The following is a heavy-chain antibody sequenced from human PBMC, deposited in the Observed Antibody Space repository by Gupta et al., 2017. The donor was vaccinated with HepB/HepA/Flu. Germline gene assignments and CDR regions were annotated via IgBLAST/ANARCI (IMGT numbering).Heavy chain of an antibody. J-gene: IGHJ2*01. CDR1: GFIFINYN. CDR3: VKDSDDYGWYFDL. Sequence: EVQLVESGGGLVQPGQSLRLSCPASGFIFINYNMNWVRQAPGKGLEWISSISGSTGRIVYADFVKGRFTISRDNAKNSLYLQMNSLRDDDTALYYCVKDSDDYGWYFDLWGRGTLVTVSS. CDR2: ISGSTGRI. V-gene: IGHV3-48*02. D-gene: IGHD4-17*01.